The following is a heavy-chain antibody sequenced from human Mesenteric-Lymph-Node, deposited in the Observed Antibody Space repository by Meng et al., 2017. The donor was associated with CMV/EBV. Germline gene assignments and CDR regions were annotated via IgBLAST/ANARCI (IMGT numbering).Heavy chain of an antibody. CDR3: TTRGEKITMVRGVIIKENYYYGMDV. Sequence: GESLKISCAASGFTFSGYWMNWVRQAPGKGLEWVGRIKSKTDGGTTDYAAPVKGRFTISRDDSKNTLYLQMNSLKTEDTAVYYCTTRGEKITMVRGVIIKENYYYGMDVWGQGTTVTVSS. CDR1: GFTFSGYW. J-gene: IGHJ6*02. D-gene: IGHD3-10*01. V-gene: IGHV3-15*01. CDR2: IKSKTDGGTT.